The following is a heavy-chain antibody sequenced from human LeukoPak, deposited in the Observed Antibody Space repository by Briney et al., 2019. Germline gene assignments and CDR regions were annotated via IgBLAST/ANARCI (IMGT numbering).Heavy chain of an antibody. Sequence: GGSLRLSCAASGFTFNRYWMSWVRQAPGKELQWVANIKQDGSEKYYVDSVKGRFTISRDNAKNSLYLQMNSLRAEDTAVYYCARAGPLYYYYYMDVWGKGTTVTVSS. V-gene: IGHV3-7*01. CDR2: IKQDGSEK. CDR1: GFTFNRYW. D-gene: IGHD1-14*01. CDR3: ARAGPLYYYYYMDV. J-gene: IGHJ6*03.